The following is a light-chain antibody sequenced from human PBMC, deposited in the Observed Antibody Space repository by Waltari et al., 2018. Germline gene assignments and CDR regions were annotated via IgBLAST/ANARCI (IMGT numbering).Light chain of an antibody. CDR3: QQTYLTPRS. J-gene: IGKJ1*01. CDR2: AAP. CDR1: QTISNY. V-gene: IGKV1-39*01. Sequence: DIQLTQSPSSLSASAGGRVAITCRPSQTISNYFNWYQQKPGQAPNLLIYAAPTLQSGVPSGVSGSGSGTIFTLTISSLPPEDFATYVGQQTYLTPRSFGQGTKVESK.